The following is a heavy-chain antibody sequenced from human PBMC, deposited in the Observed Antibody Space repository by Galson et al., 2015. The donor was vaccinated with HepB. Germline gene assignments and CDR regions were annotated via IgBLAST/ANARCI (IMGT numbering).Heavy chain of an antibody. CDR1: GFTFSSYG. Sequence: SLRLSCAASGFTFSSYGMHWVRQAPGKGLEWVAVVSYDGSKKYYADSVKGRFTISRDNSKNTLYLQMNSLRAEDTAIYYCAKDGGRGYTYGPNWFYPWGQGTLVTVSS. D-gene: IGHD5-18*01. J-gene: IGHJ5*02. CDR2: VSYDGSKK. CDR3: AKDGGRGYTYGPNWFYP. V-gene: IGHV3-30*18.